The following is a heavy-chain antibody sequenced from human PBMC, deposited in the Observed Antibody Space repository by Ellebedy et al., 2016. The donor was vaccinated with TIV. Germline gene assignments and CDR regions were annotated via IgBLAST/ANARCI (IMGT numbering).Heavy chain of an antibody. V-gene: IGHV1-18*04. CDR2: ISGYNGNT. D-gene: IGHD3-10*01. CDR1: GYTFPSYG. Sequence: AASVTVSCKAFGYTFPSYGFTWVRQAPGQGLEWMGWISGYNGNTDFAQKLQGRVTMTRDTSTSIAYMELRSLRSDDTSVYYCARVYGSGSYFSDYWGQGTLVTVSS. J-gene: IGHJ4*02. CDR3: ARVYGSGSYFSDY.